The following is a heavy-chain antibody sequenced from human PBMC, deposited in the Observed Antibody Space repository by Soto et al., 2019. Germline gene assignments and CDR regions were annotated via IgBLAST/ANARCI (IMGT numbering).Heavy chain of an antibody. CDR1: GGSISSYY. CDR3: ARASAAAGRLFDY. Sequence: SETLSLTCTVSGGSISSYYWSWIRQPPGKGLEWIGYIYYSGSTNYNPSLKSRVTISVDTSKNQFSLKLSSVTAADTAVYYCARASAAAGRLFDYWGQGTLVTVSS. J-gene: IGHJ4*02. D-gene: IGHD6-13*01. CDR2: IYYSGST. V-gene: IGHV4-59*01.